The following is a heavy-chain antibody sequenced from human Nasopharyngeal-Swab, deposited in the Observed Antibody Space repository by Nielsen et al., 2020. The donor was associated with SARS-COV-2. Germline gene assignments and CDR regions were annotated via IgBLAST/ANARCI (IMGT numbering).Heavy chain of an antibody. V-gene: IGHV1-69*02. D-gene: IGHD2-8*01. CDR2: IIPILGIA. Sequence: VRKAPGQGLEGMGRIIPILGIANYAQKFRGRVTITADKSTSTAYMELSSLRSEDTAVYYCATLIGYCTNGVCSSGWGQGTLVTVSS. CDR3: ATLIGYCTNGVCSSG. J-gene: IGHJ4*02.